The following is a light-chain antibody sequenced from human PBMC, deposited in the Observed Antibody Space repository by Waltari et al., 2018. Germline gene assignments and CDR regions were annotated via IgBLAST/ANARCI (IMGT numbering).Light chain of an antibody. CDR1: QNIDGF. V-gene: IGKV1-39*01. CDR2: AAS. J-gene: IGKJ2*01. Sequence: DIQMTQSPSSLSASVGDRVTITCRARQNIDGFLHWYQHKTGKAPKLLLYAASTLQSGVSSRFTGSGSGTYFTLSITSLQPEDVATYYCQQSYSTPLYSFGQGTKLEIK. CDR3: QQSYSTPLYS.